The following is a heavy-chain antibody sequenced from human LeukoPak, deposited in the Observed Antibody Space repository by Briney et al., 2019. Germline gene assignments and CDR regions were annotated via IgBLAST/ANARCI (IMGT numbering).Heavy chain of an antibody. V-gene: IGHV1-69*13. D-gene: IGHD3-3*01. Sequence: ASVKVSCKASGGTFSSYAISWVRQAPGQGLEWMGGIIPIFGTANYAQKFQGRVTITADESTSTAYMELSSLRSEDTAAYYCARYDFWSGSPYYYYYYMDVWGKGTAVTVSS. J-gene: IGHJ6*03. CDR1: GGTFSSYA. CDR3: ARYDFWSGSPYYYYYYMDV. CDR2: IIPIFGTA.